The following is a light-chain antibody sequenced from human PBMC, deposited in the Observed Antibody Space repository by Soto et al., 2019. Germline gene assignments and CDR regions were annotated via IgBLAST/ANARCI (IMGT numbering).Light chain of an antibody. CDR3: QQRANWPLT. J-gene: IGKJ4*01. Sequence: EIVLTQSPSTLSLSPGERATLSCRASQSVINYLAWYQHKPGQAPWLLIYDTSNRATGIPARLSGSGSGTDFTLIISSLEPEDFAVYYCQQRANWPLTFGGGTKVEIK. CDR2: DTS. CDR1: QSVINY. V-gene: IGKV3-11*01.